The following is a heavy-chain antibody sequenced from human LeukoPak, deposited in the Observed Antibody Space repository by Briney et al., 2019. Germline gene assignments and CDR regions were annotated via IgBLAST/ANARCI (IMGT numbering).Heavy chain of an antibody. D-gene: IGHD7-27*01. V-gene: IGHV3-66*04. Sequence: QPGGSLRLSCAASGFTVSSNYMSWVRQAPGKGLEWVSVIYSGGSTYYADSVKGRFTISRDNSKNTLYLQMNSLRAEDTAVYYCARPQDFGLTGMNAFDIWGQGTMVTVSS. CDR2: IYSGGST. J-gene: IGHJ3*02. CDR1: GFTVSSNY. CDR3: ARPQDFGLTGMNAFDI.